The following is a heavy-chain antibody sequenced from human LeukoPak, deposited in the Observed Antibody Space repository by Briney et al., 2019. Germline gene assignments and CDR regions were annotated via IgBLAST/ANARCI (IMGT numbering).Heavy chain of an antibody. J-gene: IGHJ4*02. CDR1: GFTFSSYG. D-gene: IGHD4-17*01. V-gene: IGHV3-33*08. CDR2: IWYGGSNK. Sequence: GRSLRLSCAASGFTFSSYGMHWVRQAPGKGLEWVAVIWYGGSNKYYADSVKGRFTISRDNSKNTLYLQMNSLRAEDTAVYYCARDRSTVTALDYWGQGTLVTVSS. CDR3: ARDRSTVTALDY.